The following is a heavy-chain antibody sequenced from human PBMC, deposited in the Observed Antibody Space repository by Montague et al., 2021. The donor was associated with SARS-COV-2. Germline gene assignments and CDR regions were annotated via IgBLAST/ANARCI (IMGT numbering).Heavy chain of an antibody. J-gene: IGHJ5*02. Sequence: TLSLTCTVSGGSISSGGYYWSWIRQHPGKGLECIGYIYYSGSTYYNPSLKSRLTISVNTPKNRFSLKLTPGTAADTAMHYSARAREVVPPTRNKFDPWGQAALVTLAS. CDR1: GGSISSGGYY. D-gene: IGHD2-2*01. V-gene: IGHV4-31*03. CDR2: IYYSGST. CDR3: ARAREVVPPTRNKFDP.